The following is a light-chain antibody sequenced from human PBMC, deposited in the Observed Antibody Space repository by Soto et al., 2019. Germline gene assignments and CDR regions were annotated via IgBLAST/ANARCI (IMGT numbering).Light chain of an antibody. V-gene: IGKV3-20*01. CDR2: GAA. CDR3: QQYGSSVT. J-gene: IGKJ5*01. CDR1: QSVSSSY. Sequence: ESVLTQAPGTLSLSTGERATLSCRASQSVSSSYLAWYQQKPGQAPRLLIYGAASRATGIPDRFSGSGSGTDFTLTISRLEPEDFAIYYCQQYGSSVTFGHGTRLEI.